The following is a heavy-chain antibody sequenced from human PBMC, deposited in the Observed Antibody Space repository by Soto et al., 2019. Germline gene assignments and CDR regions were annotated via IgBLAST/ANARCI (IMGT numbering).Heavy chain of an antibody. CDR3: ARAGYDFWSGYYNLDY. V-gene: IGHV3-33*01. J-gene: IGHJ4*02. Sequence: GGSLRLSCAASGFTFSSYGMHWVRQAPGKGLEWVAVIWYDGSNKYYADSVKGRFTISRDNSKNTLYLQMNSLRAEDTAVYYCARAGYDFWSGYYNLDYWGQGTLVTVSS. CDR2: IWYDGSNK. D-gene: IGHD3-3*01. CDR1: GFTFSSYG.